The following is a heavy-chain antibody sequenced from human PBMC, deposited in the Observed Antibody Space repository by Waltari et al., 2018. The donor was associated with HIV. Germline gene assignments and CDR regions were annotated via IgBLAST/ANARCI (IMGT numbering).Heavy chain of an antibody. CDR2: IIPILGAA. CDR3: ARPHDASGYDFDY. Sequence: QVQLGLPGSEVRMLALSVKLSSTDAGVSSTRCAISWVRQAPGQGLEWMGGIIPILGAATYAQKFQGRVTITADESTTTAYMELSSLRSEDTAVYFCARPHDASGYDFDYWGQGTLVTVSS. D-gene: IGHD3-22*01. V-gene: IGHV1-69*01. CDR1: GVSSTRCA. J-gene: IGHJ4*02.